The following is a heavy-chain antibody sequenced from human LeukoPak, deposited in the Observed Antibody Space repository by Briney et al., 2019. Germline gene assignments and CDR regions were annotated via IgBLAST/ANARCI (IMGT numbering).Heavy chain of an antibody. CDR3: ARSRSGSYYNGDGY. CDR1: GGSISSYY. V-gene: IGHV4-59*01. D-gene: IGHD3-10*01. CDR2: IYYSGST. Sequence: SETLSLTCTGSGGSISSYYWSWIRQPPGKGLEWIGYIYYSGSTNYNPSLKSRVTISVDTSKNQFSLKLSSVTAADTAVYYCARSRSGSYYNGDGYWGQGTLVTVSS. J-gene: IGHJ4*02.